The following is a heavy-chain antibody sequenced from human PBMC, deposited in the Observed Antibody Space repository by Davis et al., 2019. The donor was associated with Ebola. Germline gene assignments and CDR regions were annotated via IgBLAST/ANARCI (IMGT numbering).Heavy chain of an antibody. J-gene: IGHJ4*02. CDR3: ARHVAIPRRSFGVRTDY. CDR2: IYPGDSDT. V-gene: IGHV5-51*01. Sequence: PGGSLRLSCKGSGYSFTSYWIGWVRQMPGKGLEWMGIIYPGDSDTRYSPSFQGQVTISADKSISTAYLQWSSLKASDTAMYYCARHVAIPRRSFGVRTDYWGQGTLVTVSS. CDR1: GYSFTSYW. D-gene: IGHD2-21*01.